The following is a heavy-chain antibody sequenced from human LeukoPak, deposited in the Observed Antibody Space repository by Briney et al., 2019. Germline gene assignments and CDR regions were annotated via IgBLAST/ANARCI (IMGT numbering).Heavy chain of an antibody. CDR3: ARGSRELYYFDY. J-gene: IGHJ4*02. CDR1: GGSISGYY. D-gene: IGHD1-7*01. CDR2: IYYSGST. V-gene: IGHV4-59*01. Sequence: SETLSLTCTVSGGSISGYYYNWIRQPPGKGLEWIGYIYYSGSTKYNPSLKSRVTIPVDASKTQFSLKLNSVTAADTAVYYCARGSRELYYFDYWGQGTLVTVSS.